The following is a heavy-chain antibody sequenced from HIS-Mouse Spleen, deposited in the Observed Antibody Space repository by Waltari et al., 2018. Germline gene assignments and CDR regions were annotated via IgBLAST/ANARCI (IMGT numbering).Heavy chain of an antibody. CDR3: TTDIPDGGLLGLAVAGGWGGMDV. J-gene: IGHJ6*02. V-gene: IGHV3-15*01. D-gene: IGHD6-19*01. Sequence: AAPVKGRFTISRDDSKNTLYLQMNSLKTEDTAVYYCTTDIPDGGLLGLAVAGGWGGMDVWGQGTTVTVSS.